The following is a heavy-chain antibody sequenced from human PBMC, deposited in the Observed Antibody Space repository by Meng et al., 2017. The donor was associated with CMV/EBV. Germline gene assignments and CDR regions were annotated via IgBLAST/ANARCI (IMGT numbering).Heavy chain of an antibody. J-gene: IGHJ6*02. CDR1: GFSLSTRGMC. V-gene: IGHV2-70*20. D-gene: IGHD1-26*01. CDR3: ARALSGSYYYYYGMDV. Sequence: SGPTLVKPTQILTLTCTFSGFSLSTRGMCVSWVRHPPGKALEWLALIDWDDDKYYSTSLKTRLTISKDTSKNQVVLTMTNMDPVDTATYYCARALSGSYYYYYGMDVWGQGTTVTVSS. CDR2: IDWDDDK.